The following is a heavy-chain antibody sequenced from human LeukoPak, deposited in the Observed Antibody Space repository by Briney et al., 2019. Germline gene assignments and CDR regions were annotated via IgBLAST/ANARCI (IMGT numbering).Heavy chain of an antibody. V-gene: IGHV3-23*01. CDR2: ISGSGGST. Sequence: PGGSQRLSCAASGFTFSSYAMSSVRQAPGKGLEWVSDISGSGGSTYYADSVKGRFTISRDNSKNTLHLQMNSLRAEDTAVYYCAKDLGPSKIVVVLNYWGQGTLVTVSS. J-gene: IGHJ4*02. CDR1: GFTFSSYA. D-gene: IGHD3-22*01. CDR3: AKDLGPSKIVVVLNY.